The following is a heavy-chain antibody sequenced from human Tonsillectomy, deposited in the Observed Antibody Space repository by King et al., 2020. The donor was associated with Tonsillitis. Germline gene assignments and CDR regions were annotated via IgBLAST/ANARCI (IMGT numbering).Heavy chain of an antibody. CDR3: AKQLGGTIPGNY. CDR1: GLTFSNYA. D-gene: IGHD1/OR15-1a*01. Sequence: VQLVESGGGLVQPGGSLRLSCVASGLTFSNYAMNWVRQAPGKGLEWVSSISQRGVRPQYAASVKGRFTVSRDDSKNTLFLQMDSLMAEDTAIYYCAKQLGGTIPGNYWGHGTLVTVSS. J-gene: IGHJ4*01. CDR2: ISQRGVRP. V-gene: IGHV3-23*04.